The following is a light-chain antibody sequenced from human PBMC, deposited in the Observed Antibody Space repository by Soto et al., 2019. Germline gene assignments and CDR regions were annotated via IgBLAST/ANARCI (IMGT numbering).Light chain of an antibody. CDR3: AAWDVSLNVVV. V-gene: IGLV1-44*01. CDR2: SSS. J-gene: IGLJ2*01. CDR1: ASNIGSNP. Sequence: QAVVTQPPSASGTPGQSVTISCSGSASNIGSNPVNWYQQLPGTAPKLLIYSSSHRPSGVPDRISVSKSGTSASLAISGLQSGDEADYFCAAWDVSLNVVVFGGGTKLTVL.